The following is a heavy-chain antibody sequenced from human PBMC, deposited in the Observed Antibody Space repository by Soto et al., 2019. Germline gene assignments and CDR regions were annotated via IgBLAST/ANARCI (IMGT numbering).Heavy chain of an antibody. J-gene: IGHJ4*02. Sequence: EVQLLESGGGLVQPGGSLRLSCAGSGFTFSSYAMSWVRQAPGKGLEWVSGISGSGDSTYYADSVKGRFTISRDNSKNTLYLQMNSLRAEDTAVYYCAKRNLEWRYCESTTCHPFDYWGQGTLVTVSS. CDR3: AKRNLEWRYCESTTCHPFDY. CDR1: GFTFSSYA. V-gene: IGHV3-23*01. D-gene: IGHD2-2*01. CDR2: ISGSGDST.